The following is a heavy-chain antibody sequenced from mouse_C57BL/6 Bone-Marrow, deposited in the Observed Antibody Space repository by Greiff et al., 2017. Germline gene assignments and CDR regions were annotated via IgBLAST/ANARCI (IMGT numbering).Heavy chain of an antibody. Sequence: VQLQQSGAELARPGASVKMSCKASGYTFTSYTMHWVQQRPGQGLEWIGYINPSSGYTKYNQKFKDKATFTADKSSSTSYMQLSSLTSEDSAVYFCARRSGNYAWFAYWGQGTLVTVSA. CDR2: INPSSGYT. V-gene: IGHV1-4*01. D-gene: IGHD2-1*01. J-gene: IGHJ3*01. CDR1: GYTFTSYT. CDR3: ARRSGNYAWFAY.